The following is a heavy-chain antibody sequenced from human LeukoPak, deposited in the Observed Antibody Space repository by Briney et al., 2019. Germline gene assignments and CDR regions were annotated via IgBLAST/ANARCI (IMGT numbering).Heavy chain of an antibody. Sequence: PGGSLRLSCAASGFTFSRYSTNWARHATRKALEWVSSISSSSNYIYYADSVKGRFTISRDYAKNSLFLQMNGLGAEDTAVYYCAREARRSYGIDVWGKGTTVTVSS. J-gene: IGHJ6*04. CDR3: AREARRSYGIDV. CDR1: GFTFSRYS. CDR2: ISSSSNYI. V-gene: IGHV3-21*01.